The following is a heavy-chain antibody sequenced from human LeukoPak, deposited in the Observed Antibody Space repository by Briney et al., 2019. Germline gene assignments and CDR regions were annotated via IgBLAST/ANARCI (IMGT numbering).Heavy chain of an antibody. V-gene: IGHV3-48*01. Sequence: GGSLGLSCAASGFTFSSYSMNWVRQAPGKGLEWVSYISSSSSTIYYADSVKGRFTISRDNAKNSLYLQMNSLRAEDTAVYYCARDSSDYDFWSGYYISYWGQGTLVTVSS. D-gene: IGHD3-3*01. CDR1: GFTFSSYS. J-gene: IGHJ4*02. CDR2: ISSSSSTI. CDR3: ARDSSDYDFWSGYYISY.